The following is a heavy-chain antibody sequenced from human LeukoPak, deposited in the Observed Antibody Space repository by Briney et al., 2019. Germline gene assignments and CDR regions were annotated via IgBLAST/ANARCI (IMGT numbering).Heavy chain of an antibody. CDR2: ISSSGTTT. J-gene: IGHJ4*02. D-gene: IGHD1-26*01. CDR1: GFTFSNYE. CDR3: ARDEVGATTEFDY. Sequence: GGSLRLSCAASGFTFSNYEMNWVRQAPGKGLEWVSYISSSGTTTYYADSVKGRFTISRDNAKNSLYLQVNSLRAEDTAVYYCARDEVGATTEFDYWGQGTLVTVSS. V-gene: IGHV3-48*03.